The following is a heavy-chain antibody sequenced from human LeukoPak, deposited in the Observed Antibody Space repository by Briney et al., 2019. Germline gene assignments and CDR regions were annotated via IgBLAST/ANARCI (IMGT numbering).Heavy chain of an antibody. CDR3: ARHRYYDIDNWFDP. CDR1: GYSISSGYY. V-gene: IGHV4-38-2*02. J-gene: IGHJ5*02. Sequence: SETLSLTCTVSGYSISSGYYWGWIRQPPGKGLEWIGSIYHSGSTYYNPSLKSRVTISVDTSKNQFSLKLSSVTAADTAVYYSARHRYYDIDNWFDPWGQGTLVTVSS. CDR2: IYHSGST. D-gene: IGHD3-9*01.